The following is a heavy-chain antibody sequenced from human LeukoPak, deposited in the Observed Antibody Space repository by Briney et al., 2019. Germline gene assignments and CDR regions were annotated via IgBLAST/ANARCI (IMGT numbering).Heavy chain of an antibody. D-gene: IGHD2-2*01. CDR2: ISASSNFI. Sequence: GGALILSCAASGFTFSTHSRYWVRQAPGKGLEWVSSISASSNFIHYAESVRGRFTISRDNAKKSLYLQMNILGAQDTAVYYCARPATGYCSSAGCHCDSWGQGTLVTVSS. J-gene: IGHJ5*01. CDR3: ARPATGYCSSAGCHCDS. V-gene: IGHV3-21*01. CDR1: GFTFSTHS.